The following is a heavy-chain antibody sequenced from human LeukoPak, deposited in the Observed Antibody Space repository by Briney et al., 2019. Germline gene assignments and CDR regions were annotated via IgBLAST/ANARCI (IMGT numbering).Heavy chain of an antibody. D-gene: IGHD4-23*01. CDR2: IDGGASST. J-gene: IGHJ4*01. Sequence: GGSLRLSCAASRFTFSNHWMHWVRQVPGKGLVWVSRIDGGASSTSYADAVKGRFSISRDNGKSTLYLQMNSLRVEDTAVYYCARGPGSTGGAYVGDYWGHGTLVTVSS. CDR1: RFTFSNHW. CDR3: ARGPGSTGGAYVGDY. V-gene: IGHV3-74*01.